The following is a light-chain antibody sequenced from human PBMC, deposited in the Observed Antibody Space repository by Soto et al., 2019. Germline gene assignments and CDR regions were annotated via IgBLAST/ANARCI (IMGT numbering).Light chain of an antibody. CDR3: QQYGSSSLFT. CDR2: GAY. Sequence: EIVLTQSPGTLSLSPGERATLSCRASQSVSSSYSAWYQQKPGQAPRLLIYGAYSRSTGIPDRVSGSWSVTDFTITIIRLEPEDFAVYYCQQYGSSSLFTFGPRTKVDIK. V-gene: IGKV3-20*01. CDR1: QSVSSSY. J-gene: IGKJ3*01.